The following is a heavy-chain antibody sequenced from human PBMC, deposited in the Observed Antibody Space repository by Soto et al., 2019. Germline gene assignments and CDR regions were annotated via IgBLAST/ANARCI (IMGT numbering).Heavy chain of an antibody. J-gene: IGHJ5*02. CDR2: ISGGGST. CDR3: ARALDFWSGRITSANFDP. Sequence: GGSLRLSCAVSGFNLSIYAFNWVRQAPGQGLEWVSAISGGGSTYYADSVKGRFTVSRDKSRNTVYLQMNSLRAEDTAIYYCARALDFWSGRITSANFDPWGQRTLVTVSS. D-gene: IGHD3-3*01. V-gene: IGHV3-23*01. CDR1: GFNLSIYA.